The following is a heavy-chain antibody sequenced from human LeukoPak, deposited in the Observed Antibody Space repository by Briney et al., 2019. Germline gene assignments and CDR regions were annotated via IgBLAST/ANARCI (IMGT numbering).Heavy chain of an antibody. CDR1: GYTFTSYD. Sequence: ASVKVSCKASGYTFTSYDINWVRQATGQGLEWMGWMNPNSGNTGYAQKFQGRVTMTRNTSISTAYMELSSLRSEDTAVYYCARSSLSWWIPETTWGQGTLVTVSS. D-gene: IGHD5-18*01. V-gene: IGHV1-8*01. J-gene: IGHJ5*02. CDR2: MNPNSGNT. CDR3: ARSSLSWWIPETT.